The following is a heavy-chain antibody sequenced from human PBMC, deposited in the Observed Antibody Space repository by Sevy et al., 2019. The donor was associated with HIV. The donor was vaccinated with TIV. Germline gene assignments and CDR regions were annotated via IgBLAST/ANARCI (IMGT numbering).Heavy chain of an antibody. CDR2: ISYDGIKT. CDR1: GFTFSTYG. D-gene: IGHD1-1*01. CDR3: AKDGGWYNYAPSDY. V-gene: IGHV3-30*18. Sequence: GGSLRLSCAASGFTFSTYGMHWVRQAPGKGLEWVAVISYDGIKTYYADSMKGRFTISRDNSKNTLYLQMNSLRPGERAVYYCAKDGGWYNYAPSDYWGLGTLVTVSS. J-gene: IGHJ4*02.